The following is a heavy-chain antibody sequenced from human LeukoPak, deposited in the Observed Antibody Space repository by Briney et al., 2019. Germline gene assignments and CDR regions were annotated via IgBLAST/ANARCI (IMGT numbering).Heavy chain of an antibody. CDR2: ILGGAGST. CDR1: GFSFSSDG. D-gene: IGHD2-2*01. J-gene: IGHJ4*02. V-gene: IGHV3-23*01. CDR3: AHGTMYQLDY. Sequence: PGGSLRLSCSASGFSFSSDGMSWVRQAPGKGLEWVSGILGGAGSTYYADSVKGRFTISRDNSKNTLYLQMNSLRAEDTAVYYCAHGTMYQLDYWGQGTLVTVSS.